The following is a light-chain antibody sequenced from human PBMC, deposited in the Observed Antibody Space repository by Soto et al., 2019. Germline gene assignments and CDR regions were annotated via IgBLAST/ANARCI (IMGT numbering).Light chain of an antibody. V-gene: IGKV1-5*01. Sequence: DIQMTQSPSTLSASVGDRVTITCLASQSVSTWLAWYQQKPGKAPNLLMYDASSLESGVPSRFSGSGSDTEFTLTIHSLHPDDFATYYCQQYNSYSTFGQGTKVDIK. CDR2: DAS. CDR3: QQYNSYST. CDR1: QSVSTW. J-gene: IGKJ1*01.